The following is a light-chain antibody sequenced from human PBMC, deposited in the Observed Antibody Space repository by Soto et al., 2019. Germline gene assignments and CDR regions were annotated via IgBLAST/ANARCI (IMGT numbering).Light chain of an antibody. CDR3: QSADSSGGFRGV. CDR1: ALPKQY. CDR2: KDS. V-gene: IGLV3-25*02. J-gene: IGLJ1*01. Sequence: SYELTQPPSVSVSPGQTARITCSGDALPKQYAYWYQQKPGQAPVLVIYKDSGRPSGIPERFSGSSSGTTVTLTISGVQAEDEADYYCQSADSSGGFRGVFGAGTKATVL.